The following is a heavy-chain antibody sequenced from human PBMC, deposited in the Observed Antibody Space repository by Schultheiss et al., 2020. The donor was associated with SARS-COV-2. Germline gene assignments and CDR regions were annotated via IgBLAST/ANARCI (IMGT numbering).Heavy chain of an antibody. V-gene: IGHV4-4*02. CDR3: ARDYIVATIGYYYGMDV. D-gene: IGHD5-12*01. J-gene: IGHJ6*02. CDR2: IYHSGST. Sequence: SETLSLTCAVSGGSISSSNWWSWVRQPPGKGLEWIGEIYHSGSTNYNPSLKSRVTISVDKSKNQFSLKLSSVTAADTAVYYCARDYIVATIGYYYGMDVWGQGTTVTVSS. CDR1: GGSISSSNW.